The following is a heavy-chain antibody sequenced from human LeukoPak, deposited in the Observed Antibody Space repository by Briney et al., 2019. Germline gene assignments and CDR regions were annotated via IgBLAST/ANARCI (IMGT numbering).Heavy chain of an antibody. J-gene: IGHJ6*03. D-gene: IGHD1-26*01. CDR2: IIPIFGTA. V-gene: IGHV1-69*06. CDR1: GGTFSSYA. CDR3: ARVREYYYYMDV. Sequence: SVTVSCKASGGTFSSYAISWVRQAPGQGLEWMGGIIPIFGTANYAQKFQGRVTITADKSTSTAYMELSSLRSEDTAVYYCARVREYYYYMDVWGKGTTVTVSS.